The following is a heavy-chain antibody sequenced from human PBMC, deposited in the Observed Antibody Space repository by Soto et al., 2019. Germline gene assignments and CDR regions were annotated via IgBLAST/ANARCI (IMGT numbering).Heavy chain of an antibody. CDR2: VYYTGST. Sequence: QVQLQESGPGLVKPSETLSLTCTVSGGSISTYYWSWIRQPPGKGLEWIGYVYYTGSTNYNPSLKSRVTISVDTSKNPFSLHLSSVTAADTAVYYCARRADFRGIQYNWFDPWGQGNLVTVSS. CDR3: ARRADFRGIQYNWFDP. D-gene: IGHD2-15*01. V-gene: IGHV4-59*01. J-gene: IGHJ5*02. CDR1: GGSISTYY.